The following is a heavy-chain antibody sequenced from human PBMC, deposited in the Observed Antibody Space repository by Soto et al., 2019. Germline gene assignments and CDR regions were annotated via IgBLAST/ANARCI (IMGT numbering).Heavy chain of an antibody. CDR2: ISSNSAYI. Sequence: GGSLRLSCAASGFTFRSFTMNWVRRAPGKGLEWVSTISSNSAYIYYTDALRGRFTISRDNAKNSLHLQMNSLRAEDTAVYYCTRDASRDSSARGWFDPWGPGTLVTVSS. V-gene: IGHV3-21*01. CDR3: TRDASRDSSARGWFDP. J-gene: IGHJ5*02. CDR1: GFTFRSFT. D-gene: IGHD6-13*01.